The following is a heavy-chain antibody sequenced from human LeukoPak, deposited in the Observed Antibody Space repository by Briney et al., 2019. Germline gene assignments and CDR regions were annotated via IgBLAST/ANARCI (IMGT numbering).Heavy chain of an antibody. CDR1: GFTFSSYW. J-gene: IGHJ4*02. CDR2: IKQDGSEK. V-gene: IGHV3-7*01. Sequence: GGSLRLSCAASGFTFSSYWMSWVRQAPGKGLEWVANIKQDGSEKYYVDSVKGRFTISRDNAKNSLYLQMNSLRAEDTAVYYCARGAQGSSWYFSFRYWGQGTLVTVSS. D-gene: IGHD6-13*01. CDR3: ARGAQGSSWYFSFRY.